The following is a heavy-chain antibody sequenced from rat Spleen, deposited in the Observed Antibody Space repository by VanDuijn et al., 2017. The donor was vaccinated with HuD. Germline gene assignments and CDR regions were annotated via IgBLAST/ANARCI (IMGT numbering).Heavy chain of an antibody. V-gene: IGHV2-43*01. CDR2: IWGDGST. Sequence: QVQLKESGPGLVQPSQTLSLTCTVSGFSLTSYHVSWVRQSPGKGLEWMGGIWGDGSTDYYSGLKSRLSISRDTSKSQVFLKMTSLQTDDTAIYYCTTATEGPYVMDAWGQGSSVTVSS. CDR3: TTATEGPYVMDA. J-gene: IGHJ4*01. CDR1: GFSLTSYH. D-gene: IGHD1-11*01.